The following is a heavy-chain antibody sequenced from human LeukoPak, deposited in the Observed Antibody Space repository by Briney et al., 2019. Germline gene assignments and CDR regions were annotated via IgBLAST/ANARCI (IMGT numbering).Heavy chain of an antibody. Sequence: GGSLRLSCAASGFTFSNSWMHWVRQAPGEGLVWVSRINGAGSSTSYADSVKGRFTISRDNAKNTLYLQMNSLRAEDTAVYYCARGVDNSYGYVFWGQGTLVTVSS. CDR3: ARGVDNSYGYVF. V-gene: IGHV3-74*01. CDR2: INGAGSST. D-gene: IGHD5-18*01. J-gene: IGHJ4*02. CDR1: GFTFSNSW.